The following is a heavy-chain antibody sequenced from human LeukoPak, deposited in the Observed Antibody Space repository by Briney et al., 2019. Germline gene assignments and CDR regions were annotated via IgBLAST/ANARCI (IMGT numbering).Heavy chain of an antibody. CDR1: GGTFSSYA. V-gene: IGHV1-69*13. Sequence: SVKVSCKASGGTFSSYAISWVRQAPGQGLEWMGGIIPIFGTANYAQKFQGRVTITADESTSTAYMELSSLRSDDTAVYYCARGGIAAAVDFDYWGQGTLVTVSS. CDR3: ARGGIAAAVDFDY. CDR2: IIPIFGTA. D-gene: IGHD6-13*01. J-gene: IGHJ4*02.